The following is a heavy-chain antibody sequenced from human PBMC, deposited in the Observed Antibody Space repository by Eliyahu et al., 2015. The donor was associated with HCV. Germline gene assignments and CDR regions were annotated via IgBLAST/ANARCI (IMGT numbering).Heavy chain of an antibody. D-gene: IGHD6-19*01. Sequence: EVQLVESGGGLVQPGGSLXLSCAASGFXFSSSWMGWVRQTPGKGLEWAAVITQDGNKKYYVDSVKGRFTISRDNANNSLFLQMNSLRAEDTAVYYCATADGNGWSEYWGPGTLVTVSS. J-gene: IGHJ4*02. CDR3: ATADGNGWSEY. CDR2: ITQDGNKK. V-gene: IGHV3-7*03. CDR1: GFXFSSSW.